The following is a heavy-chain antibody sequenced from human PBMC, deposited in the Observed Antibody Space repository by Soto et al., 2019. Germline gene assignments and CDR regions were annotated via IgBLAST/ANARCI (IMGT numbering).Heavy chain of an antibody. CDR2: IIPIFRTT. V-gene: IGHV1-69*01. Sequence: QVQLVQSGAEVKKPGSSVKVSCQASGGSFSGQAVSWVRQAPGQGLEWLGGIIPIFRTTNYARKFQGRLTITADESTGTASMELTSLRSEDTSFYYCASVHNWGQGTLVTVSS. CDR3: ASVHN. CDR1: GGSFSGQA. J-gene: IGHJ4*02.